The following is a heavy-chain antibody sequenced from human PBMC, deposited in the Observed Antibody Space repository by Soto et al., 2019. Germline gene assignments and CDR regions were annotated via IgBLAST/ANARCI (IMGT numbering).Heavy chain of an antibody. D-gene: IGHD4-4*01. J-gene: IGHJ4*02. CDR2: TSYDGSNI. V-gene: IGHV3-30-3*01. CDR3: ARENSNYDRGSGSFDS. Sequence: XVSLSLTCAASGFIFYSYAMHWVRQAPGKGLDWVTVTSYDGSNIYYADSVKGRFTISRDNSGNTLFLQMNGLRPEDTAVYYCARENSNYDRGSGSFDSWGLGTLVTVSS. CDR1: GFIFYSYA.